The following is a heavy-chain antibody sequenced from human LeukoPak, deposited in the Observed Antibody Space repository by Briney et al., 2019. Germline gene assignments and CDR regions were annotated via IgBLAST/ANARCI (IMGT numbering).Heavy chain of an antibody. CDR1: GFPFSSYS. CDR2: ISTSSSYI. V-gene: IGHV3-21*01. J-gene: IGHJ4*02. CDR3: ARVSRGKWELLGAHDY. D-gene: IGHD1-26*01. Sequence: GGSLRLSCAASGFPFSSYSMNWVRQAPGKGPEWVSSISTSSSYIYYADSVKGRFTISRDNARKSLYLQMDSLRAEDTAVYYCARVSRGKWELLGAHDYWGQGTLVTVSS.